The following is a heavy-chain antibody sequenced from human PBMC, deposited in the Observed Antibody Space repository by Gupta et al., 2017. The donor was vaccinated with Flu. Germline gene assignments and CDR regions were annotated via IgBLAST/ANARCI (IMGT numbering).Heavy chain of an antibody. CDR3: AREDRSTVTTGRIGY. CDR1: GYTFTSCG. J-gene: IGHJ4*02. V-gene: IGHV1-18*01. CDR2: ISAYNGNT. Sequence: QVQLVQSGAEVKKPGASVKVSCKASGYTFTSCGISWVRQAPGQGLEWMGWISAYNGNTNYAQKLQGRVTMTTDTSTSTAYMELRSLRSDDTAVYYCAREDRSTVTTGRIGYWGQGTLVTVSS. D-gene: IGHD4-17*01.